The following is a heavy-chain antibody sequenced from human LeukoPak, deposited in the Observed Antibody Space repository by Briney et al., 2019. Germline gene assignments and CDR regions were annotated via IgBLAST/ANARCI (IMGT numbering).Heavy chain of an antibody. CDR3: ARAYCGGDCYLDY. Sequence: GGSLRLSCAASGFTFSSYGMHWVRQAPGKGLEWVAVISYDGSNKYYADSVKGRFTISRDNSKNTLYLQMNSLRAEDTAVYYCARAYCGGDCYLDYWGQGTLVTVSS. CDR2: ISYDGSNK. D-gene: IGHD2-21*02. J-gene: IGHJ4*02. CDR1: GFTFSSYG. V-gene: IGHV3-30*03.